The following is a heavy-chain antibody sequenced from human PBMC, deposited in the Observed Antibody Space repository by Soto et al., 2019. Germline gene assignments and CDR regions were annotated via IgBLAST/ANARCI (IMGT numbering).Heavy chain of an antibody. D-gene: IGHD2-15*01. CDR2: INPNSGGT. V-gene: IGHV1-2*02. CDR3: ARDLRGWQLNYYYFGMDV. CDR1: GHTFTGYY. Sequence: APVKVSCKASGHTFTGYYMHWVRHAPGQGLEWMGWINPNSGGTNYAQKLQGRVTMTRDTSLSTAYMELSRLRSDDTAVYYCARDLRGWQLNYYYFGMDVWGQGTTVTVSS. J-gene: IGHJ6*02.